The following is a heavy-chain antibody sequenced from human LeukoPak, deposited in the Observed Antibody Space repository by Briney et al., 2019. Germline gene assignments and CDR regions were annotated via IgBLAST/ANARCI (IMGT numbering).Heavy chain of an antibody. Sequence: PSETLSLTCTVSGGSINSYYWSWIRQPPGKGLEWIGYIYYSGSTNYNPSLKSRVTIPVDTSKNQYSLKLSSVTAADTAVYYCARMDSGYFQHWGQGTLVTVSS. CDR3: ARMDSGYFQH. J-gene: IGHJ1*01. V-gene: IGHV4-59*01. CDR2: IYYSGST. D-gene: IGHD3-10*01. CDR1: GGSINSYY.